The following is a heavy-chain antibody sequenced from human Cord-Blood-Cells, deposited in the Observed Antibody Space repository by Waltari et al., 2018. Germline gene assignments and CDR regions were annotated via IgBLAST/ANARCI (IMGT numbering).Heavy chain of an antibody. D-gene: IGHD6-13*01. J-gene: IGHJ4*02. CDR2: INHSGST. V-gene: IGHV4-34*01. Sequence: QVQLQQWGAGLLKPSATLSLTCAVYGGSFSGYYWSWIRQPPGTGLEWIGEINHSGSTNYNPSLKSRVTISVDTSKNQFSLKLSSVTAADTAVYYCARVPGIAAAGTGSYYFDYWGQGTLVTVSS. CDR3: ARVPGIAAAGTGSYYFDY. CDR1: GGSFSGYY.